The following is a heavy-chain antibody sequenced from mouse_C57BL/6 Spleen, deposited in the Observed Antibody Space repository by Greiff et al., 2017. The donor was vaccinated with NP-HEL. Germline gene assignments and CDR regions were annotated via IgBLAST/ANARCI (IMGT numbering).Heavy chain of an antibody. CDR2: IWSGGST. V-gene: IGHV2-4*01. Sequence: VQLQQSGPGLVQPSQSLSITCTVSGFSLTSYGVHWVRQPPGKGLEWLGVIWSGGSTDYNAAFISRLSLSKDNSKCQVFFKMNSLQADDTAIYYCALYDYYEGFAYWGQGTLVTVSA. J-gene: IGHJ3*01. CDR3: ALYDYYEGFAY. D-gene: IGHD2-4*01. CDR1: GFSLTSYG.